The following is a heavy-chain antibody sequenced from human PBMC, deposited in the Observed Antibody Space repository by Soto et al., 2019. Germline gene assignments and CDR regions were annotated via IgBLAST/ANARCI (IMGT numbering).Heavy chain of an antibody. CDR2: IYPGDSGT. D-gene: IGHD6-19*01. Sequence: EVQLVQSGAEVKKPGESLKISCKGSGYSFTSYWIGWVRQMPGKGLEWMGIIYPGDSGTRYSPSFQGQVTISADKSISTAYLQWSSLKASDTAMYYCARQGYSSGWSNYYYYGMDVWGQGTTVTVAS. J-gene: IGHJ6*02. V-gene: IGHV5-51*01. CDR1: GYSFTSYW. CDR3: ARQGYSSGWSNYYYYGMDV.